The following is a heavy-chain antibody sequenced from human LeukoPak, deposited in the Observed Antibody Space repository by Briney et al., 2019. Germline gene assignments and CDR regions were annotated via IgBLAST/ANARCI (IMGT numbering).Heavy chain of an antibody. CDR1: GFTFTNAW. Sequence: GGSLRLSRSASGFTFTNAWMSWVRQAPGKGLEWVGRIKSKSDGGATDYAAPVKGRFTISRDDSKNTLYLRMSSLKTEDSAVYYCTTEQQSVLVRFDPWGQGTLVTVSS. CDR2: IKSKSDGGAT. V-gene: IGHV3-15*01. D-gene: IGHD6-13*01. CDR3: TTEQQSVLVRFDP. J-gene: IGHJ5*02.